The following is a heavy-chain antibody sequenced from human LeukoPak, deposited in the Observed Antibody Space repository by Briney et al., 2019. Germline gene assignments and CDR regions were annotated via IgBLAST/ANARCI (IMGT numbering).Heavy chain of an antibody. CDR3: ARERGWLNDYNWFDP. V-gene: IGHV3-33*01. CDR1: GFTFSSYG. J-gene: IGHJ5*02. CDR2: IWYDGSNK. Sequence: GRSLRLSCAASGFTFSSYGMHGVRQAPGKGLEWVAVIWYDGSNKYYADSVKGRFTISRDNSKNTLYLQMNSLRAEDTAVYYCARERGWLNDYNWFDPWGQGTLVTVSS. D-gene: IGHD3-22*01.